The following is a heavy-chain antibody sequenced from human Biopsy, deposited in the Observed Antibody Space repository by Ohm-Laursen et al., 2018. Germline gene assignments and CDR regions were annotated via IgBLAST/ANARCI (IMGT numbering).Heavy chain of an antibody. V-gene: IGHV1-69*06. CDR1: GGTFSNYG. D-gene: IGHD3-9*01. Sequence: ALVKVSCKAPGGTFSNYGVNWVRQAPGQGLEWLGGNIPILGTGNYAQKFQDRVRVAADTSTSTATMELRSLRSDDTAVYYCATKLTGYFHHWGQETLVIVSS. CDR3: ATKLTGYFHH. CDR2: NIPILGTG. J-gene: IGHJ1*01.